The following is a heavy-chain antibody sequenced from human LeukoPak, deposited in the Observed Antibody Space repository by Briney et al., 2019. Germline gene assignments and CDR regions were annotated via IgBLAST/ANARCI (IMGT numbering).Heavy chain of an antibody. D-gene: IGHD2-2*01. CDR3: AKDGRGIVVVPDVPGDDY. Sequence: GGSLRLSCAASGFTFSSYGMSWVRQAPGKGLEWVSTISGFGESTYYADSVKGRSTITRDNSKNTLYLQMNSLRAEDTAVYFCAKDGRGIVVVPDVPGDDYWGQGTLVTVSS. CDR1: GFTFSSYG. V-gene: IGHV3-23*01. J-gene: IGHJ4*02. CDR2: ISGFGEST.